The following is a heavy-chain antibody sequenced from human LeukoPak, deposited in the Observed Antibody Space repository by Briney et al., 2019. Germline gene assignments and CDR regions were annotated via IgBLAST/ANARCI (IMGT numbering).Heavy chain of an antibody. CDR2: INHSGST. J-gene: IGHJ6*02. D-gene: IGHD3-3*01. V-gene: IGHV4-34*01. Sequence: SETLSPTCAVYGGSFSGYYWSWIRQPPGKGLEWIGEINHSGSTNYNPSLKSRVTISVDTSKNQFSLKLSSVTAADTAVYYCARAEYDFWSGYRTNAYGMDVWGQGTTVTVSS. CDR3: ARAEYDFWSGYRTNAYGMDV. CDR1: GGSFSGYY.